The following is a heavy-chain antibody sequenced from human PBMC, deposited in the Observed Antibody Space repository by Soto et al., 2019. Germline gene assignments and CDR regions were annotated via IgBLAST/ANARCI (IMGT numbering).Heavy chain of an antibody. J-gene: IGHJ6*03. Sequence: GGSLRLSCAASGFTFSNFAMSWVRHAPGRGLEWVSEITGSTGTTYYADSVRGRFIISRDNSQNTLHLQMNSLRPEDTAVYYCAKDTSSSPYYMDVWGKGTTVTVSS. D-gene: IGHD2-2*01. CDR3: AKDTSSSPYYMDV. CDR2: ITGSTGTT. V-gene: IGHV3-23*01. CDR1: GFTFSNFA.